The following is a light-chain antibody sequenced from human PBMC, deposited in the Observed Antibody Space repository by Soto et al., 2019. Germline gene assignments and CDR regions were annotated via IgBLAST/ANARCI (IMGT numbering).Light chain of an antibody. J-gene: IGKJ4*01. Sequence: EIVLTQSPGTLSLSPGERATLSCRASQSVSSSYLAWYQQKPGQAPRLLIDGASSRATSIPDRFSGSGSGSDFTLTFSRLDPEESAVYYGHQYDSSPLTFGGGTKVEIK. V-gene: IGKV3-20*01. CDR3: HQYDSSPLT. CDR2: GAS. CDR1: QSVSSSY.